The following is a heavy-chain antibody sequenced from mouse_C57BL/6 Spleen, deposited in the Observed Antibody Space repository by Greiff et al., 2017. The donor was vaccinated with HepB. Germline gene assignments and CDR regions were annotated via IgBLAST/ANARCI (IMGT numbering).Heavy chain of an antibody. J-gene: IGHJ4*01. Sequence: VQLQQSVAELVRPGDSVKLSCTASGFNIKNTYMHWVKQRPEQGLEWIGRIDPANGNTKYAPTFQGKATITADTSSNTAYLQLSSLTSEDTAIYYCARRDYYGSSWDYAMDYWGQGTSVTVSS. D-gene: IGHD1-1*01. CDR2: IDPANGNT. V-gene: IGHV14-3*01. CDR3: ARRDYYGSSWDYAMDY. CDR1: GFNIKNTY.